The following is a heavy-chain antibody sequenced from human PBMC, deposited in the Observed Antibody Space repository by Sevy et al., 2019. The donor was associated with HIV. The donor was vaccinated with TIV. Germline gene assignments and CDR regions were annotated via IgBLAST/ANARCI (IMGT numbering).Heavy chain of an antibody. D-gene: IGHD3-22*01. CDR1: GFTLSSFW. J-gene: IGHJ3*02. V-gene: IGHV3-7*03. Sequence: GGSLRLSCAASGFTLSSFWMTWVRQAPGKGLEWVANIKEDGSDKNYLDSVKGRFTISRDNAKNSLYRQMNSLRAEDTAVYYCAGDKNHYDRSVYYDAFDIWGQGTMVTVSS. CDR3: AGDKNHYDRSVYYDAFDI. CDR2: IKEDGSDK.